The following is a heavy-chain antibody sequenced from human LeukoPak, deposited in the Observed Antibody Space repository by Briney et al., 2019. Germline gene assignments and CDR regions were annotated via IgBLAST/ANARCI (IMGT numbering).Heavy chain of an antibody. CDR2: IWYDGSNK. CDR1: GFTFSSYG. V-gene: IGHV3-33*01. D-gene: IGHD6-13*01. J-gene: IGHJ3*02. CDR3: ARGIAAAGAFDI. Sequence: PGGSLRLSCAASGFTFSSYGMHWVRQAPGKGLEWVAVIWYDGSNKYYADSVKSRFTISRDNSKNTLYLQMNSLRSEDTAVYYCARGIAAAGAFDIWGQGTMVTVSS.